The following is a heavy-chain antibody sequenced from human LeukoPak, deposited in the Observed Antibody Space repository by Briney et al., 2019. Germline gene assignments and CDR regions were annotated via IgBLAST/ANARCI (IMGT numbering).Heavy chain of an antibody. J-gene: IGHJ6*03. CDR1: GFSFSDAW. CDR3: ARAGWELLYYMDV. Sequence: GGSLRLSCAASGFSFSDAWMSWVRQIPGKGLEWVGRIESKTDGGTTDYAAPVKGRFTISRDNAKNSLYLQMNSLRAEDTAVYYCARAGWELLYYMDVWGKGTTVTISS. V-gene: IGHV3-15*04. D-gene: IGHD1-26*01. CDR2: IESKTDGGTT.